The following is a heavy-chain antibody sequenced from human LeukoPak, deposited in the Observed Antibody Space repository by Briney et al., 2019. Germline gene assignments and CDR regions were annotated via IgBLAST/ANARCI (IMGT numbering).Heavy chain of an antibody. CDR1: GYTFTSYA. J-gene: IGHJ5*02. CDR3: ARGPSYYYDSSGTEGWFDP. D-gene: IGHD3-22*01. CDR2: INAGNGNT. V-gene: IGHV1-3*03. Sequence: ASVKVSCKASGYTFTSYAMHWVRQAPGQRLEWMGWINAGNGNTKYSQEFQGRVTITSDTSASTAYMELSSLRSEDMAVYYCARGPSYYYDSSGTEGWFDPWGQGTLVTVSS.